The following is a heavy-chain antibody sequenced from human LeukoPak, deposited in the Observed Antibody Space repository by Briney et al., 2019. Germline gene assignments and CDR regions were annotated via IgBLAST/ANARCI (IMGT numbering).Heavy chain of an antibody. CDR2: FDPEDGET. D-gene: IGHD2-15*01. V-gene: IGHV1-24*01. CDR3: ATSGREAVAGTIDY. Sequence: ASVKVSCKVSGYTLTELSMHWVRQAPGKGLEWMGGFDPEDGETIYAQKFQGRVTMTEDTSTDTAYMGLSSLRSEDTAVYYCATSGREAVAGTIDYWGQGTLVTVSS. J-gene: IGHJ4*02. CDR1: GYTLTELS.